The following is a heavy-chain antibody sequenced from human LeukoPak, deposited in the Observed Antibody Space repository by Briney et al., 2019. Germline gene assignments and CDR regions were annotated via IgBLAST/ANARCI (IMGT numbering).Heavy chain of an antibody. CDR1: GFTFSDYT. Sequence: PGGSLRLSCAASGFTFSDYTMNWVRQAPGKGLEWVSSISSGGTYKYYADSVKGRFTISRDNAQNSLYLQMNSLRAEDTAVYYCARDAPYCSSTSCHGDFDYWGQGTLVTVSS. D-gene: IGHD2-2*01. CDR2: ISSGGTYK. J-gene: IGHJ4*02. V-gene: IGHV3-21*01. CDR3: ARDAPYCSSTSCHGDFDY.